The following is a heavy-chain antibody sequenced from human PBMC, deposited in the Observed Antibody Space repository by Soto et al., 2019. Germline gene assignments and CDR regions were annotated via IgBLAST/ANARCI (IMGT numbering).Heavy chain of an antibody. CDR3: ARDLLIMGDIPRAFHI. D-gene: IGHD3-9*01. CDR2: IYYSGST. V-gene: IGHV4-31*03. J-gene: IGHJ3*02. CDR1: GGSISSGGYY. Sequence: QVQLQESGPGLVKPSQTLSLTCTVSGGSISSGGYYWSWIRQHPGKGLEWIGYIYYSGSTYYNPSLKSRVTISVDTSKNQFSLKLSSVTAADTAVYYCARDLLIMGDIPRAFHIWGQGTMVTVSS.